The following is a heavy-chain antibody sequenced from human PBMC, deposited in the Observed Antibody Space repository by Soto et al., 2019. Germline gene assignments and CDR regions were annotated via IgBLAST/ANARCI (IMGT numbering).Heavy chain of an antibody. CDR1: GFTVNSNY. CDR3: AKGDGFILAV. D-gene: IGHD1-26*01. CDR2: TNTGGTT. V-gene: IGHV3-53*02. J-gene: IGHJ6*02. Sequence: EVQVLATGGGLIQPGGSLRLSCAASGFTVNSNYMSWVRQAPGEGLQWVSLTNTGGTTYYADSVKGRFTVSRDNSKNTLYLQMNSLRAEDTAVYYCAKGDGFILAVWGQGTTVSVSS.